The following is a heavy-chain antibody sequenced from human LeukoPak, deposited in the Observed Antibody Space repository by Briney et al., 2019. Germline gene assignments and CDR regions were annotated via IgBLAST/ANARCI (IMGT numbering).Heavy chain of an antibody. J-gene: IGHJ6*03. D-gene: IGHD5-24*01. CDR2: IIPIFGTA. CDR3: ARASWGDGYNSYYYYYMDV. CDR1: GGTFSSYA. V-gene: IGHV1-69*05. Sequence: ASVKVSCKASGGTFSSYAISWVRQAPGQGLEWMGGIIPIFGTANYAQKFQGRVTITTDESTSTAYMELSSLRSEDTAVYYCARASWGDGYNSYYYYYMDVWGKGTTVTVSS.